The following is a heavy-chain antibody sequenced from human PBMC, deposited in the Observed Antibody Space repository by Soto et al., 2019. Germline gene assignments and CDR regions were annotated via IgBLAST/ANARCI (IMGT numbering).Heavy chain of an antibody. V-gene: IGHV1-69*13. Sequence: SVNVSCKSSGGTFSSYSISWVRQAPGQGLEWMGGIIPIFGTANYAQKFQGRVTITADESTSTAYMELSSLRSEDTAVYYCARDRSSGFLNWFDPWGQGTLVTVSS. CDR3: ARDRSSGFLNWFDP. J-gene: IGHJ5*02. CDR1: GGTFSSYS. CDR2: IIPIFGTA. D-gene: IGHD3-3*01.